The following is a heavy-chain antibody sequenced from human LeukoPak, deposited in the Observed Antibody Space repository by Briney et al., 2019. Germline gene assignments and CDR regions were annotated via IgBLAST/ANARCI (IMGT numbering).Heavy chain of an antibody. J-gene: IGHJ5*02. Sequence: SVKVSCKASGGTFSSYAISWVRQAPGQGLEWMGGIIPIFGTANYAQKFQGRVTITADESTSTAYMELSSLRSEDTAVYYCARERKNVVRYFDLEPSTIWFDPWGQGTLVTVSS. CDR2: IIPIFGTA. CDR3: ARERKNVVRYFDLEPSTIWFDP. D-gene: IGHD3-9*01. V-gene: IGHV1-69*13. CDR1: GGTFSSYA.